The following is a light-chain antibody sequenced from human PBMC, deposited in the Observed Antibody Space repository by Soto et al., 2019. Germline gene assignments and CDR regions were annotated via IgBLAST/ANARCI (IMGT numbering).Light chain of an antibody. J-gene: IGKJ4*01. Sequence: DIQMTQSPSTLSASVGDRVTITCRASQSISSWLAWYQQKPVKAPKLLIYKASSLESGVPSRFSGSGSGTEFTLTISSLQPDYFATYYCQQYNSFLLTFGGGTKVEIK. CDR1: QSISSW. CDR3: QQYNSFLLT. CDR2: KAS. V-gene: IGKV1-5*03.